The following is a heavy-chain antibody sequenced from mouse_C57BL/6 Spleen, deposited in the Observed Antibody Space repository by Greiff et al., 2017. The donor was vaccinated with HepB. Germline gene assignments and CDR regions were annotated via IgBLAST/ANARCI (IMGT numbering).Heavy chain of an antibody. CDR3: ASYYYGSSQGYYAMDY. V-gene: IGHV1-55*01. J-gene: IGHJ4*01. D-gene: IGHD1-1*01. CDR2: IYPGSGST. Sequence: QVQLKQPGAELVKPGASVKMSCKASGYTFTSYWITWVKQRPGQGLEWIGDIYPGSGSTNYNEKFKSKATLTVDTSSSTAYMQLSSLTSEDSAVYYCASYYYGSSQGYYAMDYWGQGTSVTVSS. CDR1: GYTFTSYW.